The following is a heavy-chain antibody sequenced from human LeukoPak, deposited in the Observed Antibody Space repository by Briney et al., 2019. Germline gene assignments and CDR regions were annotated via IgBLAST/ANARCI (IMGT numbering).Heavy chain of an antibody. CDR3: ATTAVAGTKYYYGMDV. J-gene: IGHJ6*02. V-gene: IGHV1-24*01. CDR2: FDPEDGET. D-gene: IGHD6-19*01. Sequence: VASVKVSCKVSGYTLTELSMHWVRQAPGKGLEWMGGFDPEDGETIYAQKFQGRVTMTEDTSTDTAYMELSSLRSEDTAVYYCATTAVAGTKYYYGMDVWGQGTTVTVSS. CDR1: GYTLTELS.